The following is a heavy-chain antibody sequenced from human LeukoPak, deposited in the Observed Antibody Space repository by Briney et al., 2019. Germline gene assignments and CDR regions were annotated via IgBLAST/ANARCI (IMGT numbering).Heavy chain of an antibody. CDR2: ISGDGGRT. CDR1: GFTFDDYA. D-gene: IGHD6-13*01. Sequence: GGSLRLSCAASGFTFDDYAMHWVRQARGKGLEWVSLISGDGGRTYYADSVKGRFSISRDNSKKSLYLQINSLRTEDTAFYYCAKDMSYTSSWYGVVYLYYYMDVWGRGTTVTVSS. CDR3: AKDMSYTSSWYGVVYLYYYMDV. J-gene: IGHJ6*03. V-gene: IGHV3-43*02.